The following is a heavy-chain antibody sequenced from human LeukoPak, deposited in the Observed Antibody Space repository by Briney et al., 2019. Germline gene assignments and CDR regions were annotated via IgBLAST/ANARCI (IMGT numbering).Heavy chain of an antibody. CDR3: ARDLPKMTDWYFDL. J-gene: IGHJ2*01. CDR1: GGTFSSYA. CDR2: IIPIFGTA. V-gene: IGHV1-69*13. Sequence: ASVKVSCKASGGTFSSYAISWVRQAPGQELESMVRIIPIFGTANYAQKFQGRVTITADESTSTAYMELSSLRSEDTAVYYCARDLPKMTDWYFDLWGRGTLVTVSS. D-gene: IGHD2-21*02.